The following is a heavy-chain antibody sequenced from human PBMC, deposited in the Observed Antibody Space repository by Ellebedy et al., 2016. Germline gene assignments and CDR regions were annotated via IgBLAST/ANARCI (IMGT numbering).Heavy chain of an antibody. D-gene: IGHD6-19*01. CDR3: AKWNGGWYAFEV. Sequence: ESLKISCAASGFTFSNFAMSWVRQAPGKGLEWIGEINHSGSTNYNPSLKSRVTMSVDTSKSQFSLRLTSVTAADTAVYYCAKWNGGWYAFEVWGQGTMVTVSS. CDR1: GFTFSNFA. J-gene: IGHJ3*01. CDR2: INHSGST. V-gene: IGHV4-34*08.